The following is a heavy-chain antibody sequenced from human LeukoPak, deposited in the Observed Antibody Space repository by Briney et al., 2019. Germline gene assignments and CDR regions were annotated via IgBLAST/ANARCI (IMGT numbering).Heavy chain of an antibody. J-gene: IGHJ4*02. D-gene: IGHD3-3*01. Sequence: GASVKVSCKASGGTFSSYAISWVRQAPGQGLEWMGIINPSGGSTSHAQKFQGRVTMTRDTSTSTVYMELSSLRSEDTAVYYCARVEWSNTFDYWGQGTLVTVSS. V-gene: IGHV1-46*01. CDR2: INPSGGST. CDR1: GGTFSSYA. CDR3: ARVEWSNTFDY.